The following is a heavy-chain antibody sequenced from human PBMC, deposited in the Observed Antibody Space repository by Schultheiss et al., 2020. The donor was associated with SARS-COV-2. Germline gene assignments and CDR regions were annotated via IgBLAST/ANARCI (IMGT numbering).Heavy chain of an antibody. Sequence: SETLSLTCTVSGGSISSGGYYWSWIRQHPGKGLEWIGYIYYSGSTYYNPSLKSRVTISVDTSKNQFSLKLSSVTAADTAVYYCARHWGAMVRGVLQDWFDPWGQGTLVTVSS. D-gene: IGHD3-10*01. CDR3: ARHWGAMVRGVLQDWFDP. J-gene: IGHJ5*02. CDR2: IYYSGST. V-gene: IGHV4-31*03. CDR1: GGSISSGGYY.